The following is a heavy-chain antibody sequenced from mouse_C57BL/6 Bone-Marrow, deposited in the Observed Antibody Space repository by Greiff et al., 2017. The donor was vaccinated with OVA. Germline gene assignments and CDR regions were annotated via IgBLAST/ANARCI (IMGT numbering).Heavy chain of an antibody. Sequence: VKPGASVKIPCKASGYTFTDYNMDWVKQSHGKSLEWIGDINPNNGGTIYNQKFKGKATLTVDKSSSTAYMELRSLTSEDTAVYYCARSGYYGSSYDYYFDYWGQGTTLTVSS. CDR1: GYTFTDYN. CDR2: INPNNGGT. J-gene: IGHJ2*01. CDR3: ARSGYYGSSYDYYFDY. D-gene: IGHD1-1*01. V-gene: IGHV1-18*01.